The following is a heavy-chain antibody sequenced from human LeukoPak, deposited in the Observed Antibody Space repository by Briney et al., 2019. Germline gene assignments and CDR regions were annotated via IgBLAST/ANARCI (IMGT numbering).Heavy chain of an antibody. V-gene: IGHV3-7*01. CDR2: IKQDGSEK. CDR3: ARDPGVNYCDSSGYSFP. Sequence: GGSLRLSCAASGFTFSSYWMSWVRQAPGKGLEWAANIKQDGSEKYYVDSVKGRFTISRDNAKNSLYLQMNSLRAEDTAVYYCARDPGVNYCDSSGYSFPWGQGTLVTVSS. J-gene: IGHJ5*02. D-gene: IGHD3-22*01. CDR1: GFTFSSYW.